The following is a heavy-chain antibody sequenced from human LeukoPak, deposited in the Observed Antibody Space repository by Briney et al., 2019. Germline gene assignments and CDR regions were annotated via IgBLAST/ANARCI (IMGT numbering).Heavy chain of an antibody. CDR2: IYYSGST. Sequence: SETLSLTCTVSGGSISSYYWSWIRQPPGKGLEWIGYIYYSGSTNYNPSLKSRVTISVDTSKNQFSLKLSSVTAAGTAVYYCASLYSGYDLAYFDYWGQGTLVTVSS. V-gene: IGHV4-59*01. D-gene: IGHD5-12*01. CDR1: GGSISSYY. J-gene: IGHJ4*02. CDR3: ASLYSGYDLAYFDY.